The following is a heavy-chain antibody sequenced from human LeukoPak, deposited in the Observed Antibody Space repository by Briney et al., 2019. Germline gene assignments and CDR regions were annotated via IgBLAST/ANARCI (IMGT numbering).Heavy chain of an antibody. CDR3: ARSGRRYCSGGSCYGVDY. Sequence: GASVKVSCKASGYTFTSYGISWVRQAPGQGLEWMGWISAYNGNTNYAQKLQGRVTMTTDTSTSTAYMELRSLRSDDTAVYYCARSGRRYCSGGSCYGVDYWGQGTLVTVSS. CDR1: GYTFTSYG. D-gene: IGHD2-15*01. CDR2: ISAYNGNT. V-gene: IGHV1-18*01. J-gene: IGHJ4*02.